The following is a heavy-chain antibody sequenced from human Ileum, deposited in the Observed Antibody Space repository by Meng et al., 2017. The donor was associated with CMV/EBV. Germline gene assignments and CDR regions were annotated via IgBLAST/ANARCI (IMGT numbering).Heavy chain of an antibody. D-gene: IGHD3-16*01. J-gene: IGHJ5*02. Sequence: SETLSLTCSVSGDSIVNTHYFWDWVRQSPGKGLEWIGSVHHSGSARYRPSLESRVTISVDTTQNKFYLQLKSVTAADTAMYYCAREEKTMIAHATGLGYFRIDPWGQGNQVTVSS. CDR3: AREEKTMIAHATGLGYFRIDP. V-gene: IGHV4-39*07. CDR2: VHHSGSA. CDR1: GDSIVNTHYF.